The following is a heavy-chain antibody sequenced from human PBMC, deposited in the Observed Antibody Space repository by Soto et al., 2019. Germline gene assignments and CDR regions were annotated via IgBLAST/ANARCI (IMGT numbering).Heavy chain of an antibody. J-gene: IGHJ3*02. CDR1: GGSISSYY. V-gene: IGHV4-59*01. CDR2: IYYSGST. D-gene: IGHD3-10*01. CDR3: ERQGVRGDADAFDI. Sequence: SETLSLTCTVSGGSISSYYWSWIRQPPGKGLEWIGYIYYSGSTNYNPSLKSRVTISVDTSKNQFSLKLSSVTAADTAVYYCERQGVRGDADAFDIWGKGTRVTVS.